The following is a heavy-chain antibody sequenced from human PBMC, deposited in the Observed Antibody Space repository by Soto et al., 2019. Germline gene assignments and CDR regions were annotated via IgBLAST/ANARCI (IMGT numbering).Heavy chain of an antibody. CDR2: INAGNGNT. CDR3: ASSIRLAGDY. Sequence: QVQLVQSGAEVKKPGASVKVSCKASGYTFTSYAMHWVRQAPGQRLEWMGWINAGNGNTKYSQKFQGRVTITRDTSXSTAYXQXXXXRSEVTAVYYCASSIRLAGDYWGQGTLVTVSS. V-gene: IGHV1-3*01. CDR1: GYTFTSYA. J-gene: IGHJ4*02.